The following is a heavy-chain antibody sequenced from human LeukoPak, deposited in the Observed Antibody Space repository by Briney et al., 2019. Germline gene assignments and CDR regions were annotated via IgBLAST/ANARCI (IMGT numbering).Heavy chain of an antibody. J-gene: IGHJ3*02. Sequence: LSGGSLRPSCAASGFTFSSYALSWVRQAPGKGLEWVSAISGSGGSTYYADSVKGRFTISRDNSKNTLYLQMNSLRAEDTAVYYCAKDPSGCSSTSCYGGTAFDIWGQGTMVTVSS. CDR1: GFTFSSYA. V-gene: IGHV3-23*01. CDR2: ISGSGGST. CDR3: AKDPSGCSSTSCYGGTAFDI. D-gene: IGHD2-2*01.